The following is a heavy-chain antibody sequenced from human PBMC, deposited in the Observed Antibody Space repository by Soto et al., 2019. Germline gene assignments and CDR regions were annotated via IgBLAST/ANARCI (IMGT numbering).Heavy chain of an antibody. V-gene: IGHV1-18*01. D-gene: IGHD3-10*01. CDR1: GYTFTNYG. Sequence: QVQLVQSGAEVKKPGASVKVSCKASGYTFTNYGLSWVLQAPGQGLEWMGWISAYNGNTKYAQKLQGRVTMTTDTSTSTAYMELRSLRSDDTAVYYCARGVGSGSYYNQYNWFDPWGQGTLVTVSS. CDR3: ARGVGSGSYYNQYNWFDP. CDR2: ISAYNGNT. J-gene: IGHJ5*02.